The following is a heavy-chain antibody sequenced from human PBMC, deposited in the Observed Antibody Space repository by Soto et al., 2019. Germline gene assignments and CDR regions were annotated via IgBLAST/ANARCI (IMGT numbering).Heavy chain of an antibody. CDR3: FQAEDGIRDVRSVSAFLLNRSSDL. D-gene: IGHD3-10*02. CDR2: ISSSSSTI. V-gene: IGHV3-48*02. J-gene: IGHJ2*01. Sequence: KGLEWVSYISSSSSTIYYADSVKGRFTISRDNAKNSLYLQMNSLRDEDTAVFFFFQAEDGIRDVRSVSAFLLNRSSDL.